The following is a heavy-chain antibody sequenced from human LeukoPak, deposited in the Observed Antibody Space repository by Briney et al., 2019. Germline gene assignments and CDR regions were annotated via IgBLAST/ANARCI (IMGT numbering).Heavy chain of an antibody. CDR2: INRDGTTK. D-gene: IGHD3-22*01. Sequence: GGSLRLSCAASGFTFSSYWMTWVRQAPGKGLEWVANINRDGTTKNYVDSVQGRFTISRDNAQSSLYLQMSSLRAEDTAVYFCARDATYSEGATYYDRLDYWGQGAQITVSS. J-gene: IGHJ4*02. CDR1: GFTFSSYW. CDR3: ARDATYSEGATYYDRLDY. V-gene: IGHV3-7*04.